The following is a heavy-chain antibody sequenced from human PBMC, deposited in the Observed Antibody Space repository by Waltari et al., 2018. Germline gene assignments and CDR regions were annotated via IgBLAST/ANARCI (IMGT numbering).Heavy chain of an antibody. J-gene: IGHJ6*02. Sequence: QVQLVQSGAEVKKPGSSVKVSCKASGGTFSSYAISWVRQAPGQGLEWMGGSIPILGIANYAQKFQGRVTITAYKSTSTAYMELSSLRSEDTAVYYCARSKTKGFGVVYYGMDVWGQGTTVTVSS. CDR1: GGTFSSYA. CDR3: ARSKTKGFGVVYYGMDV. CDR2: SIPILGIA. V-gene: IGHV1-69*10. D-gene: IGHD3-3*01.